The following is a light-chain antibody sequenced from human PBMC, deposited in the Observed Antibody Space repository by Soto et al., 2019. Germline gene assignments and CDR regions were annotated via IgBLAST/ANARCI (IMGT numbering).Light chain of an antibody. Sequence: EIVLTQSPGTLSLSPGDTATLSCRASQSFNSNYLAWYRQKPGQAPRLLIYTASSRATGIPDRFSGSGSGTDVTLTISRLEPEDFAVYYCQQHGSSPWTFGQGTKVEIK. CDR2: TAS. CDR1: QSFNSNY. CDR3: QQHGSSPWT. J-gene: IGKJ1*01. V-gene: IGKV3-20*01.